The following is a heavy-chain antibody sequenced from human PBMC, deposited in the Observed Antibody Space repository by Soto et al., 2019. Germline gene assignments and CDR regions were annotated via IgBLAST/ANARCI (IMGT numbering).Heavy chain of an antibody. Sequence: ETLSLTCAVYGGSLSGNYRGWIRQPPGKGLEWIGETHHSGSTAYNPSPKSRVTISVDTSRNQFSLKLNSVTAADMAVYYCARTTAAIHLNYWSQGTLVTVSS. D-gene: IGHD2-21*02. CDR1: GGSLSGNY. V-gene: IGHV4-34*01. J-gene: IGHJ4*02. CDR2: THHSGST. CDR3: ARTTAAIHLNY.